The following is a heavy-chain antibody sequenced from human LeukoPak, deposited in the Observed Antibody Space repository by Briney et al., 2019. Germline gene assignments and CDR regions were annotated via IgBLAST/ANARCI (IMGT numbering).Heavy chain of an antibody. CDR3: ARAGYSSSSHYYYMDV. CDR2: INPNSGGT. V-gene: IGHV1-2*02. CDR1: GYTFTSYD. D-gene: IGHD6-13*01. Sequence: ASVKVSCKASGYTFTSYDINWVRQATGQGLEWMGWINPNSGGTNYAEKFQGRVTMTRDTSISTAYMELSRLRSDDTAVYYCARAGYSSSSHYYYMDVWGKGTTVTVSS. J-gene: IGHJ6*03.